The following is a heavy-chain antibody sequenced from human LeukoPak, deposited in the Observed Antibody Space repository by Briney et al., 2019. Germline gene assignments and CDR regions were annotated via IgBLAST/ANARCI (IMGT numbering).Heavy chain of an antibody. CDR1: GYTFTSYA. CDR2: INPSGGST. Sequence: ASVKVSCKVSGYTFTSYAMNWVRQAPGQGLEWMGIINPSGGSTSYAQKFQGRVTMTRDTSTSTVYMELSSLRSEDTAVYYCASSGPIDCSGGSCYTDYWGQGTLVTVSS. CDR3: ASSGPIDCSGGSCYTDY. V-gene: IGHV1-46*01. J-gene: IGHJ4*02. D-gene: IGHD2-15*01.